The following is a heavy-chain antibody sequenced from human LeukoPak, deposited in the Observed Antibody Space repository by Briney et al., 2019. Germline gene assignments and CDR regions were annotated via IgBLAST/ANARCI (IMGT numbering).Heavy chain of an antibody. V-gene: IGHV2-5*01. CDR1: GFSLSTSGVG. CDR3: AHRRDSSGYQYRYWFAP. Sequence: SGPTLVNPTQTLTLTCTFSGFSLSTSGVGVGWIRQPPGKALEWLALIYWNDDKRYSPSLKSRLTITKDTSKNQVVLTMTNVDPVDTATYYCAHRRDSSGYQYRYWFAPWGQGTLVTVSS. J-gene: IGHJ5*02. D-gene: IGHD3-22*01. CDR2: IYWNDDK.